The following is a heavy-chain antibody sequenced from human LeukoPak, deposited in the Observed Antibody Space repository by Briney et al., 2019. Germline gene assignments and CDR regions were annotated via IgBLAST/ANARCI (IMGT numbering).Heavy chain of an antibody. D-gene: IGHD1-26*01. J-gene: IGHJ4*02. Sequence: PGRSLRLSCAASGFTFSSYGMHWVRQAPGKGLEWVAVISYDGSNKYYADSVKGRFTISRDNSKNTLYLQMNSLRAEGTAVYYCAKDIRDIVGATKDQDNFWGQGTLVTVSS. CDR3: AKDIRDIVGATKDQDNF. V-gene: IGHV3-30*18. CDR1: GFTFSSYG. CDR2: ISYDGSNK.